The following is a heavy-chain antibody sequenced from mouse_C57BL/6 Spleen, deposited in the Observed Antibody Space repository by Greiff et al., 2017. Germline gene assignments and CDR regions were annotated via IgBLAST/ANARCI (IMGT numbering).Heavy chain of an antibody. CDR1: GFSLTSYG. J-gene: IGHJ3*01. CDR3: AKLWIYYGYDGGAWFAY. D-gene: IGHD2-2*01. V-gene: IGHV2-3*01. CDR2: IWGDGST. Sequence: QVQLQQSGPGLVAPSQSLSITCTVSGFSLTSYGVSWVRQPPGKGLEWLGVIWGDGSTNYHSALISRLSINKDNSKSQVFLKLNSLQTDDTATYYCAKLWIYYGYDGGAWFAYWGQGTLVTVSA.